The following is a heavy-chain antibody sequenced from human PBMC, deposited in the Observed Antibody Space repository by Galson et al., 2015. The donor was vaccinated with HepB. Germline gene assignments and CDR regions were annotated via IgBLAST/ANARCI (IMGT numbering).Heavy chain of an antibody. CDR1: GFTFSSYW. J-gene: IGHJ4*02. V-gene: IGHV3-7*01. CDR3: ARDVYDSSARLLGDYFDY. Sequence: SLRLSCAASGFTFSSYWMSWVRQAPGKGLEWVANIKQDGSEKYYVDSVKGRFTISRDNAKNSLYLQTNSLRAEDTAVYYCARDVYDSSARLLGDYFDYWGQGTLVTVSS. D-gene: IGHD3-22*01. CDR2: IKQDGSEK.